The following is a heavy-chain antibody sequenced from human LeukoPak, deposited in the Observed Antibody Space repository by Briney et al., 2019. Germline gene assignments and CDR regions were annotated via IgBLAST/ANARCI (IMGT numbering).Heavy chain of an antibody. CDR1: GFTFSSFD. CDR2: ISTSSRYI. D-gene: IGHD2-2*01. CDR3: ARADCSGSTCYLRRSWFDP. J-gene: IGHJ5*02. V-gene: IGHV3-21*01. Sequence: GGSLRLSCAVSGFTFSSFDMNWVRHAQGQGLEWVSSISTSSRYIYYRDSVKGRFTISTDDAKNSLYLQMNSLRVEDTAVYYCARADCSGSTCYLRRSWFDPWGQGTLVTVSS.